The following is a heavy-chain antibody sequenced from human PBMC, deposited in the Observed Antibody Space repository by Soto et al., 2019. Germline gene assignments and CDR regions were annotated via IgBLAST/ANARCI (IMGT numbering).Heavy chain of an antibody. V-gene: IGHV4-31*03. CDR1: GGSISSGGYY. J-gene: IGHJ4*02. CDR3: ARAPHDYGDYVYDY. D-gene: IGHD4-17*01. CDR2: IYYSGST. Sequence: SETLSLTCTVSGGSISSGGYYWSWIRQHPGKGLEWIGYIYYSGSTYYNPSLKSRVTISVDTSKNQFSLKLSSVTAADTAVYYCARAPHDYGDYVYDYWGQGTLVTVSS.